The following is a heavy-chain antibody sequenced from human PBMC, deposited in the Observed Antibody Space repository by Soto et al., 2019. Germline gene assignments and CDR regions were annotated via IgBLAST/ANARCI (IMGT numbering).Heavy chain of an antibody. Sequence: ASVKVSCKASGGTFSSYAISWVRQAPGQGLEWMGGIIPIFGTANYAQKFQGRVTITADESTSTAYMELSSLRSEDTAVYYCARVGFGELLSSHYYYYGMDVWGQGTTVTVSS. CDR1: GGTFSSYA. D-gene: IGHD3-10*01. CDR2: IIPIFGTA. CDR3: ARVGFGELLSSHYYYYGMDV. J-gene: IGHJ6*02. V-gene: IGHV1-69*13.